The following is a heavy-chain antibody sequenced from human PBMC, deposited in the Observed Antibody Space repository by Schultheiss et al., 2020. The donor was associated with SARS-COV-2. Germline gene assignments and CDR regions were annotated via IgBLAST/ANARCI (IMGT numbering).Heavy chain of an antibody. J-gene: IGHJ4*02. CDR3: TAPGSYSSSD. D-gene: IGHD6-6*01. CDR1: GFTFSSYD. V-gene: IGHV3-23*01. Sequence: GGSLRLSCAASGFTFSSYDMHWVRQATGKGLEWVSAISGSGGSTYYADSVKGRFTISRDNSKNTLYLQMNSLRAEDTAVYYCTAPGSYSSSDWGQGTLVTVSS. CDR2: ISGSGGST.